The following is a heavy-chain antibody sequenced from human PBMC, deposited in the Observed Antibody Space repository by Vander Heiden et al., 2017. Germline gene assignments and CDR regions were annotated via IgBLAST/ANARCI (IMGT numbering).Heavy chain of an antibody. V-gene: IGHV1-8*01. CDR2: RNPNSGNT. Sequence: QVQLVQSGAEVKKPGASVKVSCTASGYTFSSYDINWVRQAAGQGLEWMGWRNPNSGNTGYEQKFQGRVTMTRSTSISTAYMELSSLTSEDTAVYYCAREGVVVTPIPDPFDIWGQGTMVTVSS. J-gene: IGHJ3*02. CDR1: GYTFSSYD. CDR3: AREGVVVTPIPDPFDI. D-gene: IGHD2-21*02.